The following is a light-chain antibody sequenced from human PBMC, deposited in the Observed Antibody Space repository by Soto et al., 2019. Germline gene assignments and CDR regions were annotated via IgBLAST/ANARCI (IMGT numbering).Light chain of an antibody. CDR3: QQSFPLPPT. CDR1: QSIVTY. Sequence: DIQMTQSPSSLSASVGDRVTITCRASQSIVTYLNWYQQYPGKDPRLLIYGASHLPSGVPSRFSGSRSGIDFALTISSLQPEDFATYYCQQSFPLPPTFGGETKV. CDR2: GAS. J-gene: IGKJ4*01. V-gene: IGKV1-39*01.